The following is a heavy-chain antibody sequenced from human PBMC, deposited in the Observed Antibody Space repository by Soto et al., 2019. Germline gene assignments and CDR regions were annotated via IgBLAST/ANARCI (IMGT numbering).Heavy chain of an antibody. CDR2: IYYSGSP. CDR1: VGSISSSSYY. V-gene: IGHV4-39*01. CDR3: ARRLRFLAWSGGGYFDY. D-gene: IGHD3-3*01. Sequence: SETLSLTCTVSVGSISSSSYYWGWIRQPPGKGLEWIGSIYYSGSPYYNPSLKSRVTISVDTSKNQFSLKLSSVTAADTAVYYCARRLRFLAWSGGGYFDYWGQGTLVTVSS. J-gene: IGHJ4*02.